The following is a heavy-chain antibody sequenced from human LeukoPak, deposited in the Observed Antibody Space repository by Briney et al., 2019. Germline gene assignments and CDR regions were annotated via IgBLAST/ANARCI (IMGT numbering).Heavy chain of an antibody. Sequence: GESLKISCKGSGYSFTTYWIGWVRQMPGKGLEFMGILYPGDSDTRYSPSFQGQVTISADKSISTAYLQWSSLKASDTAMYYCARHETGPYFDYWGQGTLVTVSS. CDR1: GYSFTTYW. D-gene: IGHD1-1*01. CDR3: ARHETGPYFDY. V-gene: IGHV5-51*01. CDR2: LYPGDSDT. J-gene: IGHJ4*02.